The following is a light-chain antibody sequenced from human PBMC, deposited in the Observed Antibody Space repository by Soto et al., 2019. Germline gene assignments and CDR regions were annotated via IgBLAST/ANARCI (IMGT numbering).Light chain of an antibody. CDR1: SSDVGDYDY. CDR3: SAYRRSNTLL. CDR2: EVS. J-gene: IGLJ2*01. V-gene: IGLV2-14*01. Sequence: QSALTQPASVSGSPGQSITISCTGTSSDVGDYDYVAWYQPYAGKAPNMMIYEVSNRPSGVSNRFSGSKSGNTASLTISRLQTEEESDYYCSAYRRSNTLLFGGGTTLTVL.